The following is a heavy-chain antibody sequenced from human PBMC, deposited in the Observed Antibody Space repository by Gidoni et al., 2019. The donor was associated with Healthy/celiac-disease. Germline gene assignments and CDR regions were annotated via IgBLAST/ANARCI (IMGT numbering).Heavy chain of an antibody. D-gene: IGHD3-3*01. CDR2: ISSSSSTI. Sequence: EVQLVESGGGLVQPGGSLRLSCAASGFTFSSYSMNWVRQAPGKGLEWVSYISSSSSTIYYADSVKGRFTISRDNAKNSLYLQMNSLRDEDTAVYYCARGMNAIFGVVAYYYYMDVWGKGTTVTVSS. J-gene: IGHJ6*03. CDR1: GFTFSSYS. V-gene: IGHV3-48*02. CDR3: ARGMNAIFGVVAYYYYMDV.